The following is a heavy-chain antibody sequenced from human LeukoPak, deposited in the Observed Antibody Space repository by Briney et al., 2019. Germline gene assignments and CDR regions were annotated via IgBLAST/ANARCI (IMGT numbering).Heavy chain of an antibody. CDR1: GFTFSNAW. J-gene: IGHJ4*02. D-gene: IGHD5-18*01. CDR3: ARGGGYSYGYRSQFDY. Sequence: PWGSLRLSCAASGFTFSNAWMSWVRQAPGKGLEWIGEINHSGSTNYNPSLKSRVTISVDTSKNQFSLKLSSVTAADTAVYYCARGGGYSYGYRSQFDYWGQGTLVTVSS. CDR2: INHSGST. V-gene: IGHV4-34*01.